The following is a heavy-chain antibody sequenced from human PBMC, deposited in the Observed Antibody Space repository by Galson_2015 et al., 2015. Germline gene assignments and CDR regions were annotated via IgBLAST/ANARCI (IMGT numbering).Heavy chain of an antibody. Sequence: QSGAEVKKPGESLEISCKGSGYSFTSYWIGWVRQMPGKGLEWMGIIYPGDSDTRYSPSFQGQVTISADKSISTAYLQWSSLKASDTAMYYCARQRRYSGYDWGFDYWGQGTLVTVSS. V-gene: IGHV5-51*01. CDR2: IYPGDSDT. J-gene: IGHJ4*02. CDR3: ARQRRYSGYDWGFDY. D-gene: IGHD5-12*01. CDR1: GYSFTSYW.